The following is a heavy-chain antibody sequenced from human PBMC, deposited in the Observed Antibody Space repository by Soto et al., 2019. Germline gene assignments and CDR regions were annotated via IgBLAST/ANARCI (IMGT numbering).Heavy chain of an antibody. CDR3: PQRLCDLGLCRERANYFDP. CDR2: IYWDDDK. V-gene: IGHV2-5*02. J-gene: IGHJ5*02. CDR1: GFSLSTTGVG. Sequence: QITLKESGPTLVRPTQTLTLTCTFSGFSLSTTGVGVGWIRQPPGKALEWLALIYWDDDKRYSPSLKSRLTITEHNSKYEVILTMTNMDPVDIATHYCPQRLCDLGLCRERANYFDPSGQGTLVTVSS. D-gene: IGHD1-7*01.